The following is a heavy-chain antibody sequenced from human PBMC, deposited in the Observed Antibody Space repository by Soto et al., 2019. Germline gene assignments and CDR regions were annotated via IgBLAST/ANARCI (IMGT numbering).Heavy chain of an antibody. CDR1: GFTFSSYA. CDR2: ISGSGGST. D-gene: IGHD6-19*01. J-gene: IGHJ5*02. V-gene: IGHV3-23*01. CDR3: AKDGESSGWYSRFDP. Sequence: GESLKISCAASGFTFSSYAMSWVRQAPGKGLEWVSAISGSGGSTYYADSVKGRFTISRDNSKNTLYLQMNSLRAEDTAVYYCAKDGESSGWYSRFDPWGQGTLVTVSS.